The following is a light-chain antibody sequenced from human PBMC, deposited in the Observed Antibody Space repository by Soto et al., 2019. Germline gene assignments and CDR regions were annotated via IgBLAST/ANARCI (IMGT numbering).Light chain of an antibody. V-gene: IGKV3-15*01. CDR3: QQYNNWPPWT. Sequence: EIVMRQSPATLSVSPGERATLSCRASQSIGSNLAWYQQKPGQAPRLLIYDASTRPTDIPARFSGSGSGTDFTLTISSLQSEDFAVYFCQQYNNWPPWTVGQGTKV. CDR1: QSIGSN. J-gene: IGKJ1*01. CDR2: DAS.